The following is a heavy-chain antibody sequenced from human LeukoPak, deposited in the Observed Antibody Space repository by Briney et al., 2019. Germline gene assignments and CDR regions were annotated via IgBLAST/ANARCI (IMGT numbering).Heavy chain of an antibody. D-gene: IGHD2/OR15-2a*01. CDR3: ATGLIVIVKEALWNDF. CDR2: FDPEEGET. Sequence: ASVKVSCKVSGYSLTKLPINWVRQPPGKGLEWMGGFDPEEGETIYSQKFQGRLTMTEDTSADTAYMELNNLRSEDTAVYYCATGLIVIVKEALWNDFWGQGTLVTVSS. J-gene: IGHJ4*02. CDR1: GYSLTKLP. V-gene: IGHV1-24*01.